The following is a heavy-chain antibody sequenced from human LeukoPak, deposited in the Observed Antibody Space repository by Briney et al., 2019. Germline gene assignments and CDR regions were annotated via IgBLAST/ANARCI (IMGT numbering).Heavy chain of an antibody. Sequence: PGGSLRLSCAASGFTVSINYMSWVRQAPGKGLEWVSDISGRGDITYYADSVKGRFTISRDNSKNTLYLQMNSLRAEDTAIYYCAKGEFRFLEGLNWGNYGMDVWGQGTTVTVSS. CDR3: AKGEFRFLEGLNWGNYGMDV. CDR2: ISGRGDIT. J-gene: IGHJ6*02. V-gene: IGHV3-23*01. CDR1: GFTVSINY. D-gene: IGHD3-3*01.